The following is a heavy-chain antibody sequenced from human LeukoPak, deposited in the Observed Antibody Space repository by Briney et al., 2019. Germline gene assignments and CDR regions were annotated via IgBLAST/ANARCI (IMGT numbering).Heavy chain of an antibody. J-gene: IGHJ4*02. D-gene: IGHD3-3*01. CDR3: ARMLDFWSGPDY. CDR2: IKQDGSEK. V-gene: IGHV3-7*01. Sequence: GGSLRLSCTASGFTFSNYGMHWVRQAPGMGLEWVANIKQDGSEKYYVDSVKGRFTISRDNAKNSLYLQMNSLRAEDTAVYYCARMLDFWSGPDYWGQGTLVTVSS. CDR1: GFTFSNYG.